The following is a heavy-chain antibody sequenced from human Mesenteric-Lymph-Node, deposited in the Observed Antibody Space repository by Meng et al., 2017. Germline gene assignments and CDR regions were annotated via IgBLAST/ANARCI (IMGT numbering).Heavy chain of an antibody. D-gene: IGHD5-12*01. CDR1: GGSISSGDYY. CDR3: ARDLGVATSIAGFVY. J-gene: IGHJ4*02. CDR2: IYYSGST. V-gene: IGHV4-30-4*01. Sequence: QVQLQESGPGLVKPSQTLSLICTVSGGSISSGDYYWSWIRQPPGKGLEWIGYIYYSGSTYYNPSLKSRVTISVDTSKNQFSLRLSPVTAADTAVYYCARDLGVATSIAGFVYWGQGTLVTVSS.